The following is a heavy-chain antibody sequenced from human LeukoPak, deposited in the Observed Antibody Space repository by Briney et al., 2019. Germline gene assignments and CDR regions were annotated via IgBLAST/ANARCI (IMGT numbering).Heavy chain of an antibody. J-gene: IGHJ4*02. D-gene: IGHD1/OR15-1a*01. Sequence: PGRSLRLSCAASGFTFSSYGMHWVRQAPGKGLEWVAVIWYDGSNRYYADSVKGRFTISRDSSQNTLYLQMDSLRADDTAVYYCGREGSSRTIDYWGQGTLVTVSS. V-gene: IGHV3-33*01. CDR3: GREGSSRTIDY. CDR2: IWYDGSNR. CDR1: GFTFSSYG.